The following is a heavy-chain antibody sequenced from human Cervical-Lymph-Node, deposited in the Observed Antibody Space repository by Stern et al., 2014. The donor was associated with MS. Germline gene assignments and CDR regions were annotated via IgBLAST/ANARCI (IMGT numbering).Heavy chain of an antibody. J-gene: IGHJ5*01. CDR2: IYYSGGA. CDR3: ARDVGMDS. CDR1: GVSITSSY. D-gene: IGHD6-13*01. Sequence: QLQLQESGPGLVKPSETLSLTCSVSGVSITSSYWTLIRQPPGKGLEWIGYIYYSGGAPYNPSLKSRVTMSVDTSKSQCSLKLSSVTAADTAVYYCARDVGMDSWGQGTLVTVSS. V-gene: IGHV4-59*01.